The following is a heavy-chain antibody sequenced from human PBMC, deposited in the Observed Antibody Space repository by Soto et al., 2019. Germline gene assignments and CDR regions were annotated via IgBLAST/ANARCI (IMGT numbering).Heavy chain of an antibody. CDR1: GYNFTSYW. V-gene: IGHV5-51*01. J-gene: IGHJ4*02. CDR2: IYPGDSDT. CDR3: ARIFRFEQYYFDY. D-gene: IGHD3-9*01. Sequence: PGESLKISCKGSGYNFTSYWIGWVRQMPGKGLEWMGIIYPGDSDTRYSPSFQGQVTIPVDKSISTAYLQWSSLKASDTAMYYCARIFRFEQYYFDYWGQGTLVTVSS.